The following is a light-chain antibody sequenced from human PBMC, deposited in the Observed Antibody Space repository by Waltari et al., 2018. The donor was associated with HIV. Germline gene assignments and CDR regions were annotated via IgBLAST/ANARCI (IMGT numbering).Light chain of an antibody. CDR3: QSYDSGLRV. CDR2: DNN. Sequence: QSVLTQPPSVSGAPGQRVTISCTWSSSNIGAGSDVHWYQQLPGTAPKLLIYDNNNRPSGVPDRFSGSKSGTSASLAITGLQAEDEADYYCQSYDSGLRVFGGGTKLTVL. V-gene: IGLV1-40*01. CDR1: SSNIGAGSD. J-gene: IGLJ3*02.